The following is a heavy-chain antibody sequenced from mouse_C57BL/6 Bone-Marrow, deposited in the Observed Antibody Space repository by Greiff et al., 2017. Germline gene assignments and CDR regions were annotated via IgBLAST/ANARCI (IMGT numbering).Heavy chain of an antibody. Sequence: EVQLQQSGAELVRPGASVKLSCTASGFNIKDDYMHWVKQRPEQGLEWIGWIDPENGDTEYASKFQGKATITADTSSNTAYLQLTSLTSEDTAVDYCTISRPGYGSKTDYWGQGTTLTVSS. D-gene: IGHD1-1*01. J-gene: IGHJ2*01. CDR1: GFNIKDDY. V-gene: IGHV14-4*01. CDR3: TISRPGYGSKTDY. CDR2: IDPENGDT.